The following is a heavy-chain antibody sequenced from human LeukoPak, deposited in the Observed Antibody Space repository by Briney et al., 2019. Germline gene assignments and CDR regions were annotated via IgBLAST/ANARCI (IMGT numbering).Heavy chain of an antibody. CDR1: GFTFSSYA. CDR3: ARERSGITIFGVSVGYMDV. V-gene: IGHV3-30-3*01. J-gene: IGHJ6*03. Sequence: GGSLRLSCAASGFTFSSYAMHWVRQAPGKGLEWVAFISYDGSNKYYADSVKGRFTISRDNSKNTLYLQMNSLRAEDTAVYYCARERSGITIFGVSVGYMDVWGKGTTVTVSS. CDR2: ISYDGSNK. D-gene: IGHD3-3*01.